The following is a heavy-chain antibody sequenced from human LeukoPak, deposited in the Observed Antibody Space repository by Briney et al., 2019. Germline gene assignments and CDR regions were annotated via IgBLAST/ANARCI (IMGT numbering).Heavy chain of an antibody. J-gene: IGHJ6*03. V-gene: IGHV1-8*01. Sequence: ASVKVSCKASGYTFTSYDINWVRQATGQGLEWMGWMNPNSGNTGYAQKFQGRVTMTRNTSISTAYMELSSLRSEDTAVYYCARSVINQWLAHYYYYYMDVWGKGTTVTVSS. CDR2: MNPNSGNT. D-gene: IGHD6-19*01. CDR3: ARSVINQWLAHYYYYYMDV. CDR1: GYTFTSYD.